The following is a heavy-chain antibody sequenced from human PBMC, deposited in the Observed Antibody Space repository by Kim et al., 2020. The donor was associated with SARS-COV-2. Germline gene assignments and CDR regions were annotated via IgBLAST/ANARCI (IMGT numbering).Heavy chain of an antibody. Sequence: GESLKISCKGSGFIFTAYWIGWVRQMPGKGLEWMGIIFPYDSDTRYSPSFQGQVTISADNSINTAYLQWNSLKASDTAMYYCTARRGYSDNDNHWGQGTLVTVSS. CDR3: TARRGYSDNDNH. J-gene: IGHJ4*02. CDR2: IFPYDSDT. CDR1: GFIFTAYW. D-gene: IGHD5-12*01. V-gene: IGHV5-51*01.